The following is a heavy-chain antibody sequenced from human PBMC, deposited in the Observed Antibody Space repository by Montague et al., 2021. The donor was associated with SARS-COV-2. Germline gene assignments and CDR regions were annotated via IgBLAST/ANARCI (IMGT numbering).Heavy chain of an antibody. CDR2: IYSGGSST. J-gene: IGHJ6*02. D-gene: IGHD1-26*01. CDR3: AKDHSGSYYRGVYYYYYGMDV. Sequence: SLRLSCAASGFTFSSYAMSWVRQAPGKGLEWVSVIYSGGSSTYYADSVKGRFTISRDNSKNTLYLQMNSLRAEDTAVYYCAKDHSGSYYRGVYYYYYGMDVWGQGTTVTVSS. V-gene: IGHV3-23*03. CDR1: GFTFSSYA.